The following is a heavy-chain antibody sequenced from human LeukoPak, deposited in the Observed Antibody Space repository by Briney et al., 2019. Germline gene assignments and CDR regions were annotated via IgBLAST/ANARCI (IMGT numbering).Heavy chain of an antibody. CDR2: IYYSGST. Sequence: SQTLSLTCTVSGGSISSGGYYWSWIRQPPGKGLEWIGYIYYSGSTYYNPPLKSRVTISVDTSKNQFSLKLSSVTAADTAVYYCARETPSSSWSHFDYWGQGTPVTVSS. V-gene: IGHV4-31*03. J-gene: IGHJ4*02. D-gene: IGHD6-13*01. CDR3: ARETPSSSWSHFDY. CDR1: GGSISSGGYY.